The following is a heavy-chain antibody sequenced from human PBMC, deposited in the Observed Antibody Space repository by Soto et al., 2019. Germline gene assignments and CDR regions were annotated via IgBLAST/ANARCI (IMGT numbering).Heavy chain of an antibody. CDR1: GASISSGDYY. Sequence: QVQLQESGPGLVKPSQTLSLTCTVSGASISSGDYYWSWIRQPPGKGLEWIGYIYYSGSTYYNPSLRSRVTISVDTSKNQFSLRLNSVTAADTAVYYCARDLSWFEELGDAFDIWGQGTMVTVSS. CDR2: IYYSGST. D-gene: IGHD3-10*01. V-gene: IGHV4-30-4*01. CDR3: ARDLSWFEELGDAFDI. J-gene: IGHJ3*02.